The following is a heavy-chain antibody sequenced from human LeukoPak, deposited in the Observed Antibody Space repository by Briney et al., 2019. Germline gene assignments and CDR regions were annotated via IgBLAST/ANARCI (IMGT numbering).Heavy chain of an antibody. V-gene: IGHV3-23*01. D-gene: IGHD1-14*01. Sequence: GGSLRLSCAASGFTFSSYAMSWVRQAPGKGLEWVSAISGSGGNTYYADSVKGRFTISRDNSKNTLYLQMNSLRAEDTAVYYCAKAPTNPAYYYYGMDVWGQGTTVTVSS. CDR3: AKAPTNPAYYYYGMDV. J-gene: IGHJ6*02. CDR1: GFTFSSYA. CDR2: ISGSGGNT.